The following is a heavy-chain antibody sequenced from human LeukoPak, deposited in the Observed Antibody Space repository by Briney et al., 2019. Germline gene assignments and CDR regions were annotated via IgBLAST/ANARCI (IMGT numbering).Heavy chain of an antibody. J-gene: IGHJ6*03. CDR1: GGTFSSYA. V-gene: IGHV1-69*06. CDR3: ARVISGSRSLDYYYYMDV. Sequence: VASVKVSCKASGGTFSSYAISWVRQAPGQGLEWMGGIIPIFGTANYAQKFQGRVTITADKSTSTAYMELSSLRSEDTAVYYCARVISGSRSLDYYYYMDVWGKGTTVTVSS. CDR2: IIPIFGTA. D-gene: IGHD1-26*01.